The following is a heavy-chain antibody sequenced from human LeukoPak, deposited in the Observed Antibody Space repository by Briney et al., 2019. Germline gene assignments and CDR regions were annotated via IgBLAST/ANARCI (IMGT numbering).Heavy chain of an antibody. CDR1: GFTFSSYA. Sequence: PGGSLRLSCAASGFTFSSYAMSWVRQAAGKGLEWVSAISGSGGSTYYADSVKGRFAISRDNSKNTLYLQMNSLRAEDTAVYYCAKDAGSSDYFDYWGQGTLVTVSS. J-gene: IGHJ4*02. CDR3: AKDAGSSDYFDY. V-gene: IGHV3-23*01. CDR2: ISGSGGST. D-gene: IGHD1-26*01.